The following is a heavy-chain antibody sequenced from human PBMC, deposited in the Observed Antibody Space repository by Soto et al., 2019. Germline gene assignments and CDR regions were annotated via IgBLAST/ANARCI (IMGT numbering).Heavy chain of an antibody. Sequence: EVQLVETGGGLIQPGGSLRLSCAASGFTVSRNYMSWVRQAPGKGLEWVSVIYSGGSTYYADSVKGRFTISRDNSKNTLYLQMNSLRAEDTAVYYCARENWDHYYGMDVWGQGTTVTVSS. CDR3: ARENWDHYYGMDV. J-gene: IGHJ6*02. V-gene: IGHV3-53*02. CDR1: GFTVSRNY. D-gene: IGHD1-26*01. CDR2: IYSGGST.